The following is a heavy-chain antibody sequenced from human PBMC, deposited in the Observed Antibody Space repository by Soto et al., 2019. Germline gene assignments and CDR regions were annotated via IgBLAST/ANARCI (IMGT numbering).Heavy chain of an antibody. Sequence: GGSLRLSCAASGFTFSSYSMNWVRQAPGKGLEWVSSISSSSSYIYYADSVKGRFTISRDNAKNSLYLQMNSLRAEDTAVYYCAKDPGPPARSVAFDIWGQGTMVTVSS. CDR2: ISSSSSYI. CDR3: AKDPGPPARSVAFDI. J-gene: IGHJ3*02. V-gene: IGHV3-21*01. CDR1: GFTFSSYS.